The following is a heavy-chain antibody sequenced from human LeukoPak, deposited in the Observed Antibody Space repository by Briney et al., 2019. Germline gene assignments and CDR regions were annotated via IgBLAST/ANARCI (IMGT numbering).Heavy chain of an antibody. V-gene: IGHV1-24*01. CDR2: FDPEDGET. Sequence: ASVKVSCKVSRYTLTELSMHWVRQAPGKGLEWMGGFDPEDGETIYAQKFQGRVTMTEDTSTDTAYMELSSLRSEDTAVYYCATDRLSGWIQLWTYWGQGTLVTVSS. CDR1: RYTLTELS. D-gene: IGHD5-18*01. J-gene: IGHJ4*02. CDR3: ATDRLSGWIQLWTY.